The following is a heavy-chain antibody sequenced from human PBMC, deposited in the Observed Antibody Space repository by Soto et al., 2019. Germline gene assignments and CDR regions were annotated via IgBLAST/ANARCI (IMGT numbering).Heavy chain of an antibody. CDR1: GFTFSSYA. J-gene: IGHJ6*03. CDR2: ISGSGGST. CDR3: AKAVTPGYSSSWLSYYYMDV. Sequence: GGSLRLSCAASGFTFSSYAMSWVRQAPGKGLGWVSAISGSGGSTYYADSVKGRFTISRDNSKNTLYLQMNSLRAEDTAVYYCAKAVTPGYSSSWLSYYYMDVWGKGTTVTVSS. D-gene: IGHD6-13*01. V-gene: IGHV3-23*01.